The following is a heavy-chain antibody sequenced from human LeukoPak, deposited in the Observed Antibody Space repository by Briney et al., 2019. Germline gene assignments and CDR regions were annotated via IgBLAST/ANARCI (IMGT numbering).Heavy chain of an antibody. CDR3: ANGCRTAILCRKLFDY. Sequence: GGSLRLSCAASGFTFSSYGMSWVRQAPGKGLEWVSAISGSGGSTYYADSVKGRFTISRDNSKNTLYLQMNSLRAEDTAVYYCANGCRTAILCRKLFDYWGQGTLVTVSS. CDR2: ISGSGGST. CDR1: GFTFSSYG. V-gene: IGHV3-23*01. J-gene: IGHJ4*02. D-gene: IGHD2-21*02.